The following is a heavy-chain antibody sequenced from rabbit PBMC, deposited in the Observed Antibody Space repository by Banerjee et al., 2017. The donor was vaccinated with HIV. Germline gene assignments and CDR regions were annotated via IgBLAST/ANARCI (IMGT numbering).Heavy chain of an antibody. CDR3: ARDVISGNYYFDL. V-gene: IGHV1S40*01. CDR1: GFSFSSGYY. J-gene: IGHJ4*01. Sequence: QSLEESGGDLVKPGASLTLTCTASGFSFSSGYYMCWVRQAPGKGLEWIACIYAGSSGSTYYASWAKGRFTISKTSSTTVTLQMTSLTAADTATYFCARDVISGNYYFDLWGPGTLVTVS. D-gene: IGHD1-1*01. CDR2: IYAGSSGST.